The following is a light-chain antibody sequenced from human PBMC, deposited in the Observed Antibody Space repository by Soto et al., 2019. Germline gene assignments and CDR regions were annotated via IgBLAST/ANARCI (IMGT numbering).Light chain of an antibody. CDR1: TGAVTSGHY. J-gene: IGLJ2*01. CDR3: LVHYMGADAI. CDR2: DTN. V-gene: IGLV7-46*01. Sequence: QAVVTQEPSLTVSPGGTVTLTFGSTTGAVTSGHYPYWFQQKPGQAPRTLIYDTNNKYSWTPARFSGSLLGGKAALTLSGAQPEDEAEYYCLVHYMGADAIFGGGTKLTVL.